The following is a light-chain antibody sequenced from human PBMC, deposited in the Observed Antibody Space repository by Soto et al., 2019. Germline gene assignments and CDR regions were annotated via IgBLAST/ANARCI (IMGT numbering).Light chain of an antibody. CDR2: GAS. V-gene: IGKV3-15*01. CDR3: QQYNDWPPFT. CDR1: QNVSSN. J-gene: IGKJ3*01. Sequence: EIVMTQSPATLSVSPGERATLSCRASQNVSSNLAWYQQKPGQAPRLLIHGASTRAAGIPARFSGSGSGTEYTLNISSLQFEDFAVYYCQQYNDWPPFTVGPGTRVDIK.